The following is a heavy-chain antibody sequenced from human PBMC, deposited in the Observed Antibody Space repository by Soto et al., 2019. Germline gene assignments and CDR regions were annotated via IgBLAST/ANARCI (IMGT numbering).Heavy chain of an antibody. CDR2: INGPGDYV. D-gene: IGHD3-10*01. CDR3: VRVGITFVRGRIRGAHYGMVV. J-gene: IGHJ6*02. Sequence: EGRLVESGGGLVKPGGSLRISCAASGFIFSRYTINWVRQAPGKGLEWVSNINGPGDYVYYVDSVQGRFTISRDNAKNTVYLQMNSLRVEDTAVYYCVRVGITFVRGRIRGAHYGMVVWGHGTTVTVSS. V-gene: IGHV3-21*02. CDR1: GFIFSRYT.